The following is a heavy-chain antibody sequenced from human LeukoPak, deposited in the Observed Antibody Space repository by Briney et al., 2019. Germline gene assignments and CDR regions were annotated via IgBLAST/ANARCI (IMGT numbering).Heavy chain of an antibody. Sequence: PSETLSLTCTVSGGSISSYYWSWIRQPPGKGLEWIGYIYYSGSTNYNPSLKSRVTISVDTSKNQFSLKLSSVTAADTAVYYCARAPLSGSYSYYYYGMDVWGQGTTVTVSS. D-gene: IGHD1-26*01. CDR1: GGSISSYY. CDR3: ARAPLSGSYSYYYYGMDV. CDR2: IYYSGST. J-gene: IGHJ6*02. V-gene: IGHV4-59*01.